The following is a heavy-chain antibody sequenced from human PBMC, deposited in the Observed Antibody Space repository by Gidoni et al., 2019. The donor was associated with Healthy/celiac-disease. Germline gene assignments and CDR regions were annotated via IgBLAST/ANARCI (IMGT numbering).Heavy chain of an antibody. CDR1: GGTFSSYA. CDR2: IIPILGIA. J-gene: IGHJ6*02. Sequence: QVQLVQSGAEVKKPGSSVKVSCKASGGTFSSYALSWVRQAPGQGLEWMGRIIPILGIANYAQKFQGRVTITADKSTSTAYMELSSLRSEDTAVYYCARDPLHFGVDTIYYYYGMDVWGQGTTVTVSS. CDR3: ARDPLHFGVDTIYYYYGMDV. D-gene: IGHD3-3*01. V-gene: IGHV1-69*09.